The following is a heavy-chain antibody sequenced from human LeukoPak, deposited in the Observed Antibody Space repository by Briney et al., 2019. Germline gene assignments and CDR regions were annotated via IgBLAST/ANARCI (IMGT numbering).Heavy chain of an antibody. CDR2: NYYSGST. J-gene: IGHJ4*02. D-gene: IGHD3-10*01. CDR1: GGSISSGDYY. V-gene: IGHV4-30-4*08. CDR3: ARALRGGGRIRY. Sequence: TLSLTCTVSGGSISSGDYYWSWIRQPPGKGLEWIGYNYYSGSTYYNPSLKSRVTISVDTSKNQFSLKLSSVTAADTAVYYCARALRGGGRIRYWGQGTLVTVSS.